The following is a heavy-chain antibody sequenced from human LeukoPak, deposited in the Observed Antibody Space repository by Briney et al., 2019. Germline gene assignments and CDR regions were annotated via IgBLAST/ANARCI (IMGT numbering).Heavy chain of an antibody. J-gene: IGHJ5*02. D-gene: IGHD2-2*01. CDR1: GDSVSSNSVT. V-gene: IGHV6-1*01. CDR2: TYYRSTWYN. CDR3: ARRLTQYDCFDP. Sequence: SQTLTLTCAISGDSVSSNSVTWSWIRQSPSRGLEWLGRTYYRSTWYNDYAVSVRGRITVNPDTSKNQFSLHLNSVTPEDTAVYYCARRLTQYDCFDPWGQGILVTVSS.